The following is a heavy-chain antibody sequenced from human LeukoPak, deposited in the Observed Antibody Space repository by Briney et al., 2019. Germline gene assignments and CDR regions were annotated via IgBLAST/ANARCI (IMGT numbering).Heavy chain of an antibody. D-gene: IGHD5-18*01. J-gene: IGHJ6*02. CDR2: IYSDASGT. CDR1: GFTFSSYW. CDR3: ARDSRYTIGV. V-gene: IGHV3-74*01. Sequence: GGSLRLSCAASGFTFSSYWMHWVRQAPGKGLVWVSLIYSDASGTSYADSVKGRFTISRDNAKNTLYLQMNSLRGEDTAVYYCARDSRYTIGVWGQGTTVAVSS.